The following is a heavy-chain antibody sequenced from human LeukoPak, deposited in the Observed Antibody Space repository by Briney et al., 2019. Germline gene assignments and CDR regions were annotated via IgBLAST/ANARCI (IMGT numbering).Heavy chain of an antibody. CDR1: GYTFTAYY. D-gene: IGHD3-3*01. J-gene: IGHJ4*02. CDR2: INTNSGGT. Sequence: EASVKVSCKASGYTFTAYYMEWVRQAPGQGLEWMGWINTNSGGTNYAQKLQGRVTMTTDTSTSTAYMELRSLRSDDTAVYYCARDALIEEITIFGVVPFDYWGQGTLVTVSS. CDR3: ARDALIEEITIFGVVPFDY. V-gene: IGHV1-2*02.